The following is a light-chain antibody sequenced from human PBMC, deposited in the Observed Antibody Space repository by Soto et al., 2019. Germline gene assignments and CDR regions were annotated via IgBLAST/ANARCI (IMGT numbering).Light chain of an antibody. V-gene: IGLV1-44*01. CDR2: STN. CDR1: RSNIGRST. J-gene: IGLJ2*01. Sequence: QSVLTQPPSTSGTPGQRVTISCSGSRSNIGRSTVNWYQQLPGTAPKVLVYSTNQRPSGVPDRFSGSKSGTSASLAISGLQSEDEADYYCQSFDKYLSAVVFGGGTKVTVL. CDR3: QSFDKYLSAVV.